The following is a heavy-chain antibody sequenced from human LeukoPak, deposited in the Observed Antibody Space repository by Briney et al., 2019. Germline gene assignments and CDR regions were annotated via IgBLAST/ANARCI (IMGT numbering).Heavy chain of an antibody. J-gene: IGHJ4*02. D-gene: IGHD3-9*01. CDR3: ARVTLTGYYAFDY. V-gene: IGHV3-21*01. Sequence: PGGSLRLSCAASGFTFSSYNMNWVRQAAGKGLEWVSSISSSSSYIYYTDSVKGRFTISRDNAKNSLYLQMNSLRAEDTAVYYCARVTLTGYYAFDYWGQGTLVTVSS. CDR1: GFTFSSYN. CDR2: ISSSSSYI.